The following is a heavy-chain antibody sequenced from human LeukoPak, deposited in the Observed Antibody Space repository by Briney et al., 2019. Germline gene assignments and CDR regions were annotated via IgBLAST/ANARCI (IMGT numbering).Heavy chain of an antibody. V-gene: IGHV3-74*01. CDR3: HPLAYTSN. J-gene: IGHJ4*02. D-gene: IGHD6-19*01. CDR1: GFTFSSRW. Sequence: PGGSLRLSCAVSGFTSGFTFSSRWMHWVRQAPGKGLVWVSVSKTDGTSTSYADSVKGRFTVSRDNAKNTLYLQMNSLRAEYTAVYDCHPLAYTSNGGQGTLVTVSS. CDR2: SKTDGTST.